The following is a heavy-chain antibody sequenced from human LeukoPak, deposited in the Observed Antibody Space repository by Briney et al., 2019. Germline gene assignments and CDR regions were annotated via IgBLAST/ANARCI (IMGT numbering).Heavy chain of an antibody. CDR1: GGSISSGGYS. D-gene: IGHD3-10*01. V-gene: IGHV4-30-2*01. CDR3: ARALREGFGELSVADWFDP. CDR2: IYHSGST. J-gene: IGHJ5*02. Sequence: SETLSLTCAVSGGSISSGGYSWSWIRQPPGNGLEWIGYIYHSGSTYYNPSLKSRVTISVDRSKNQFSLKLSSVTAADTAVYYCARALREGFGELSVADWFDPWGQGTLVTVSS.